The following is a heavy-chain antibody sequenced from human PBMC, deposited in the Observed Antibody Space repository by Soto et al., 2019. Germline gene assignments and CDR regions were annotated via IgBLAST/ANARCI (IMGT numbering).Heavy chain of an antibody. Sequence: QVQLVESGGGVVPPGRSLRLSCAASGFTFTSNGMHWVRQAPGKGLEWVAVISFDGSNKYYADSVKGRFTISRDNSKNTLFLQMNSLRAEDTAVFYCAKGRYYDLYGLDVWGQGTTVTVSS. CDR2: ISFDGSNK. CDR3: AKGRYYDLYGLDV. V-gene: IGHV3-30*18. J-gene: IGHJ6*02. CDR1: GFTFTSNG. D-gene: IGHD3-22*01.